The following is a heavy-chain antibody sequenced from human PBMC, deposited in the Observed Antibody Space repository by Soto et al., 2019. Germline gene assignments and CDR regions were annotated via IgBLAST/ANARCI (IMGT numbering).Heavy chain of an antibody. CDR3: ARDLNHALDI. V-gene: IGHV3-23*01. CDR1: GFTFSIYA. CDR2: ISGSGGST. Sequence: LRLSCAASGFTFSIYAMSWVRQAPGKGLEWVSAISGSGGSTYYADSVKGRFTISRDNSKNSLYLQMSSLRAEDTAVYYCARDLNHALDIWGQGTMVTVSS. J-gene: IGHJ3*02.